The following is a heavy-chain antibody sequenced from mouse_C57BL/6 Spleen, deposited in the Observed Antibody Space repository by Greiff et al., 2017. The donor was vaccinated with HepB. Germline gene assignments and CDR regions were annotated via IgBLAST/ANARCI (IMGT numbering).Heavy chain of an antibody. CDR3: ARDTLDYYYAMDY. CDR2: ISDGGSYT. Sequence: EVKVVESGGGLVKPGGSLKLSCAASGFTFSSYAMSWVRQTPEKRLEWVATISDGGSYTYYPDNVKGRFTISRDNAKNNLYLQMSHLKSEDTAMYYCARDTLDYYYAMDYWGQGTSVTVSS. J-gene: IGHJ4*01. CDR1: GFTFSSYA. V-gene: IGHV5-4*01.